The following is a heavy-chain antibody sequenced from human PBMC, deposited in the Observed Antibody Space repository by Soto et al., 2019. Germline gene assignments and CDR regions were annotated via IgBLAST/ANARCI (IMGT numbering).Heavy chain of an antibody. Sequence: PGGSLRLSCAASGFTFSSYSMNWVRQAPGKGLEWVSYISSSSSTIYYADSVKGRFTISRDNAKNSLYLQMNSLRDEDTAVYYCARDQTNYYDSSGYYDYYGMDVWGQGTTVTVSS. CDR3: ARDQTNYYDSSGYYDYYGMDV. J-gene: IGHJ6*02. V-gene: IGHV3-48*02. D-gene: IGHD3-22*01. CDR1: GFTFSSYS. CDR2: ISSSSSTI.